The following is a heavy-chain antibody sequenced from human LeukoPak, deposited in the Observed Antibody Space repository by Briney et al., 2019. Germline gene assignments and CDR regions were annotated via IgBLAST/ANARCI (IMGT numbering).Heavy chain of an antibody. CDR2: IFHSGSI. D-gene: IGHD3-22*01. V-gene: IGHV4-38-2*02. J-gene: IGHJ3*01. CDR1: GYSISSGYY. Sequence: PSETLSLTCTVSGYSISSGYYWGWIRQSSGKGLEWIATIFHSGSIYYSPSLKSRVTLSVDTSKNQFFLKLNSVNAADTAVYYCARMGVSYYYDSSTYYPLAFDVWGQGTVVTVSS. CDR3: ARMGVSYYYDSSTYYPLAFDV.